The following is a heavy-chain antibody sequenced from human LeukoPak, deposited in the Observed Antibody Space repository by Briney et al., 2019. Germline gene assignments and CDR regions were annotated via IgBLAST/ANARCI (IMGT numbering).Heavy chain of an antibody. V-gene: IGHV1-18*01. CDR1: GYTFTTYG. CDR2: ISTHNGNT. J-gene: IGHJ3*02. CDR3: TRDPDGDDAFDI. Sequence: ASVKVSCKTSGYTFTTYGISWVRQAPGQGLEWMGWISTHNGNTRYTQKLQGRVTMTTEKSTSTAYMELRSLTSDDTAVYYCTRDPDGDDAFDIWGQGTMVIVSS. D-gene: IGHD3-10*01.